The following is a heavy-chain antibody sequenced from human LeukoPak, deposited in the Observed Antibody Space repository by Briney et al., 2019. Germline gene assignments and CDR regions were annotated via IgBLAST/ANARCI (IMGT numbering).Heavy chain of an antibody. D-gene: IGHD3-22*01. J-gene: IGHJ4*02. V-gene: IGHV4-38-2*01. CDR2: IYHSGST. CDR1: GYSIIRGYY. Sequence: SETLSLTCAVSGYSIIRGYYWGWIRQPPGMGLEWIGGIYHSGSTYYNPSLKSRVTISVDTSKNQFSLKLSSVTAADTAVYYCARLRGENYDSSGYLDYWGQGILVTVSS. CDR3: ARLRGENYDSSGYLDY.